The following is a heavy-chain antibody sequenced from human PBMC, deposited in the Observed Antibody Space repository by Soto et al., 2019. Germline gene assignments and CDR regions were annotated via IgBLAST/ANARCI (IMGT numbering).Heavy chain of an antibody. CDR1: GGSMSPNY. J-gene: IGHJ4*02. V-gene: IGHV4-59*01. Sequence: SETLSLTCTVSGGSMSPNYWSWFRQPPGRGLEWVGYIYYAGSTSYNPSLKSRVAISVDTSKNQFSLRLTSVVAADTAVYYCARRMRGASGNFDYWGRGTLVTVSS. CDR3: ARRMRGASGNFDY. CDR2: IYYAGST. D-gene: IGHD6-13*01.